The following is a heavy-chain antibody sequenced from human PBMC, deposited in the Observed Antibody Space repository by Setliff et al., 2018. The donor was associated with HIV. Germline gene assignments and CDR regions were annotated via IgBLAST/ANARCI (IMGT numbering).Heavy chain of an antibody. CDR1: GGSISSGSYY. D-gene: IGHD3-22*01. CDR3: ASTYYYDSLHFHH. J-gene: IGHJ1*01. Sequence: PSETLSLTCIVSGGSISSGSYYWTWIRQPAGKRLEWIGYIYYSGSTNYNPSLKSRVTMSVDTSKNQFSLKLSSVTAADTAVYYCASTYYYDSLHFHHWGQGTLVTVSS. V-gene: IGHV4-61*10. CDR2: IYYSGST.